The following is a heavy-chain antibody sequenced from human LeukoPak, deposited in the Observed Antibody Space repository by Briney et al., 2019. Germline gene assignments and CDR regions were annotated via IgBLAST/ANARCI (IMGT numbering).Heavy chain of an antibody. Sequence: GESLKVSCKGSGYSFTSYLVALVRQMPGKGLEWMGIIYPRDSDTRYSPSFQGQVTISADKSINTASLQWSGLKASDPAVYYCARHVTTASAARGFDIWGQGTMVTVSS. D-gene: IGHD1-14*01. CDR1: GYSFTSYL. CDR3: ARHVTTASAARGFDI. J-gene: IGHJ3*02. V-gene: IGHV5-51*01. CDR2: IYPRDSDT.